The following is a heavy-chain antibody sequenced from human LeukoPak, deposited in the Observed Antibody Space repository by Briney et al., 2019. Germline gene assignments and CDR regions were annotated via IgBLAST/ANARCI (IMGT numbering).Heavy chain of an antibody. Sequence: GESLKISCKGSGYSFNTYWIAWVRQMPGKGVEWMGIIYPGDSDTKNSPSVQGQVTISADNSISTDYLQWSSLKASDTAMYYCARHSSSWYYFDYWGQGTLVTVSS. CDR3: ARHSSSWYYFDY. V-gene: IGHV5-51*01. CDR2: IYPGDSDT. J-gene: IGHJ4*02. CDR1: GYSFNTYW. D-gene: IGHD6-13*01.